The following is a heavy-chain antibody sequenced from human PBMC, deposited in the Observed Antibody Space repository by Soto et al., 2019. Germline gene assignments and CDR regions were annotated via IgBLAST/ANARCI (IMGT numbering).Heavy chain of an antibody. CDR2: IYYSGST. CDR3: ARDPVVYSSSEGWFDP. D-gene: IGHD6-6*01. V-gene: IGHV4-30-4*01. J-gene: IGHJ5*02. CDR1: GGSISSGDYY. Sequence: PSETLSLTCTVSGGSISSGDYYWSWIRQPPGKGLEWIGYIYYSGSTYYNPSLKSRVTISVDTSKNQFSLKLSSVTAADTAVYYCARDPVVYSSSEGWFDPWGQGTLVTVSS.